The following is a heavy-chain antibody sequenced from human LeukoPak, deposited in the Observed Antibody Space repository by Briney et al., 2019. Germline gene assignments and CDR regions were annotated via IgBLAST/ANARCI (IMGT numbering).Heavy chain of an antibody. V-gene: IGHV1-8*01. Sequence: ASVKVSCKASGHTFTSYDINWVRQATGQGLEWMGWKNPNSGRTGLAQKFQGRLTMTTDTSISTAYMELSSLTSEDTAVYYCARGPVSTHGMDVWGQGTTVTVSS. D-gene: IGHD2-2*01. J-gene: IGHJ6*02. CDR2: KNPNSGRT. CDR1: GHTFTSYD. CDR3: ARGPVSTHGMDV.